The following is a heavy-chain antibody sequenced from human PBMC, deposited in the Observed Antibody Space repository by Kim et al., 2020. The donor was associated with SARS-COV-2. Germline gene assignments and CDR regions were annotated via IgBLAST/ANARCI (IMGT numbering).Heavy chain of an antibody. D-gene: IGHD3-10*01. CDR3: ARGQGGELLSFYYYGMDV. Sequence: SETLSLTCTVSGGSISSGGYYWSWIRQHPGKGLEWIGYIYYSGSTYYNPSLKSRVTISVDTSKNQFSLKLSSVTAADTAVYYCARGQGGELLSFYYYGMDVWGQGTTVTVSS. J-gene: IGHJ6*02. V-gene: IGHV4-31*03. CDR1: GGSISSGGYY. CDR2: IYYSGST.